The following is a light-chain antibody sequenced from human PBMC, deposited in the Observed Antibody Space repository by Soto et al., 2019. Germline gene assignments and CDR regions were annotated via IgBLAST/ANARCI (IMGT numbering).Light chain of an antibody. CDR3: QQYNHYPWT. CDR2: QSS. J-gene: IGKJ1*01. CDR1: QSVDSW. Sequence: DIQMTQSPSTLSASVGDRVTLTCRASQSVDSWLAWYQQKPGKAPKLLIYQSSILESGVPSRFSGSGSRTEFTLTISGLQPDDFATYNCQQYNHYPWTFGQGTKVDLK. V-gene: IGKV1-5*03.